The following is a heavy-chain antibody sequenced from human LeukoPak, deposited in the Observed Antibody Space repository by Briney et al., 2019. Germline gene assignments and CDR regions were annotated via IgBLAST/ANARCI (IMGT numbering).Heavy chain of an antibody. CDR2: IYSDGSA. Sequence: PGGSPRLSCAASGFTVSSNYMNWVRQAPGKGLEWVSVIYSDGSAYYADSVKGRFTIFRDNFKNTLYLQMNRLRAEDTAVYYCARDDSDPTATAAPAFDWGQGTLVTVSS. V-gene: IGHV3-66*01. J-gene: IGHJ4*02. D-gene: IGHD3-22*01. CDR3: ARDDSDPTATAAPAFD. CDR1: GFTVSSNY.